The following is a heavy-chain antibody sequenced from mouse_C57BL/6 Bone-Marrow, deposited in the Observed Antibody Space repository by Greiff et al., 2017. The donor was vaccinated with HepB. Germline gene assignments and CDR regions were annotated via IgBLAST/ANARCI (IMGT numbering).Heavy chain of an antibody. CDR1: GFTFSSYA. J-gene: IGHJ4*01. V-gene: IGHV5-9-1*02. Sequence: EVQVVESGEGLVKPGGSLKLSCAASGFTFSSYAMSWVRQTPEKRLEWVAYISSGGDYIYYADTVKGRFTISRDNARNTLYLQMSSLKSEDTAMYYCTSLLWSPYYAMDYWGQGTSVTVSS. D-gene: IGHD2-1*01. CDR3: TSLLWSPYYAMDY. CDR2: ISSGGDYI.